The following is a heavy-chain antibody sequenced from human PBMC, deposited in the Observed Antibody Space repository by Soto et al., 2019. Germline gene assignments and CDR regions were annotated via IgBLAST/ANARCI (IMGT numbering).Heavy chain of an antibody. D-gene: IGHD2-8*01. Sequence: GVLMLSCADSGITFRSYGMDWVLQTPGKGLEWVANINPDGSDKNYVDSVKGRFTISRENAKNSLYLQMSSLTAEDSALYYCSRSLNAWGQGTLVTVSS. CDR3: SRSLNA. J-gene: IGHJ5*02. CDR2: INPDGSDK. V-gene: IGHV3-7*01. CDR1: GITFRSYG.